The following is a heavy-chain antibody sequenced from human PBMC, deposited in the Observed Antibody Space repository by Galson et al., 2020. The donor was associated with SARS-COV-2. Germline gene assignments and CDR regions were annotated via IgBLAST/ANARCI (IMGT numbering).Heavy chain of an antibody. D-gene: IGHD2-2*01. CDR3: AKVMDCSSTSCYVGFYYFDY. Sequence: GESLKISCAASGFTFSSYAMSWVRQAPGKGLEWVSAISGSGGSTYYADSVKGRFTISRDNSKNTLYLQMNSLRAEDTAVYYCAKVMDCSSTSCYVGFYYFDYWGQGTLVTVSS. CDR1: GFTFSSYA. CDR2: ISGSGGST. V-gene: IGHV3-23*01. J-gene: IGHJ4*02.